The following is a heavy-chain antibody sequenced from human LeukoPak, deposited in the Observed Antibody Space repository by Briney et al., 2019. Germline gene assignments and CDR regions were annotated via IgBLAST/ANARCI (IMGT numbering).Heavy chain of an antibody. Sequence: PGGSLRLSCAASGFTFSSYSMNWVRQAPGKGLEWVSYISSSISTIYYADSVKGRFTISRDNAKNSLYLQMNSLRAEDTAVYYCAREERSGWYSGWGQGTLVTVSS. V-gene: IGHV3-48*01. D-gene: IGHD6-19*01. CDR1: GFTFSSYS. CDR2: ISSSISTI. J-gene: IGHJ4*02. CDR3: AREERSGWYSG.